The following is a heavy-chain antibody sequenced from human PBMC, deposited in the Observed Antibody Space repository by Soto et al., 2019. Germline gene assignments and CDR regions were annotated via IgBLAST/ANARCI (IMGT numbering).Heavy chain of an antibody. CDR3: AKEYYDSSGYYLFDY. CDR1: GFTFSSYA. D-gene: IGHD3-22*01. CDR2: ISGSGGST. V-gene: IGHV3-23*01. J-gene: IGHJ4*02. Sequence: PGGSLRLSCAASGFTFSSYAMSWVRQAPGKGLEWVSAISGSGGSTYYADSVKGRFTISRDNSKNALYLQMNSLRAEDTAVYYCAKEYYDSSGYYLFDYWGQGTLVTVSS.